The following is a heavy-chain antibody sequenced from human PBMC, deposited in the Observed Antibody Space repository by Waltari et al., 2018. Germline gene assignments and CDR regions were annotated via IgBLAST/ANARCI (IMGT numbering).Heavy chain of an antibody. V-gene: IGHV3-33*01. CDR1: GFPFSSYG. Sequence: QVQLVESGGGVVQPGRSLRLSCAASGFPFSSYGMHWVRQAPGKGLEWVAVIWYDGSNKYYADSVKGRFTISRDNSKNTLYLQMNSLRAEDTAVYYCARELTTGAFDIWGQGTMVTVSS. D-gene: IGHD4-17*01. CDR3: ARELTTGAFDI. J-gene: IGHJ3*02. CDR2: IWYDGSNK.